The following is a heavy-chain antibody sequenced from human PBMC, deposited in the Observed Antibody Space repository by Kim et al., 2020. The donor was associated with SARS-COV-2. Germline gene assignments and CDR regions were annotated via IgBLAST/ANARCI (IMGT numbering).Heavy chain of an antibody. CDR3: ANLRIAAAGTRNGDY. CDR1: GFTFSSYA. D-gene: IGHD6-13*01. V-gene: IGHV3-23*01. J-gene: IGHJ4*02. CDR2: ISGSGGST. Sequence: GGSLRLSCAASGFTFSSYAMSWVRQAPGKGLEWVSAISGSGGSTYYADSVKGRFTISRDNSKNTLYLQMNSLRAEDTAVYYCANLRIAAAGTRNGDYWGQGTLVTVSS.